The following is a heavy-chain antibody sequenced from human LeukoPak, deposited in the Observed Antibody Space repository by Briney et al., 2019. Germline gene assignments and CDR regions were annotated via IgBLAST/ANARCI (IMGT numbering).Heavy chain of an antibody. CDR3: AKDMRFDWTPYYFDY. CDR2: ISGSGGST. Sequence: GSLRLSCAASGFTFSSYAMSWVRQALGKGLEWVSAISGSGGSTYYADSVKGRFTISRDNSKNTLYLQMNSLRAEDTAVYYCAKDMRFDWTPYYFDYWGQGTLVTVSS. J-gene: IGHJ4*02. CDR1: GFTFSSYA. V-gene: IGHV3-23*01. D-gene: IGHD3-9*01.